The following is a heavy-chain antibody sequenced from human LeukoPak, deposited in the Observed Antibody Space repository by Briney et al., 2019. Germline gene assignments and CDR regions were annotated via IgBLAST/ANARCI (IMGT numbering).Heavy chain of an antibody. J-gene: IGHJ4*02. CDR3: AKFSPYGGNSY. Sequence: GSLRLPFAASGFPFSRSAMNWGRQAPGKGLELVSAISGNGAATFYADSVKGRFTISRDNSKNTLYLQMNSLKVEDTALYYCAKFSPYGGNSYWGQGTLVTVSS. CDR2: ISGNGAAT. V-gene: IGHV3-23*01. CDR1: GFPFSRSA. D-gene: IGHD4-23*01.